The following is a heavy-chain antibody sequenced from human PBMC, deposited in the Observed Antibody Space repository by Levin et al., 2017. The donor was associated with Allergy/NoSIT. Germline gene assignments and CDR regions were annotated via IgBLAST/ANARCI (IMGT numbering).Heavy chain of an antibody. CDR2: INHSGST. CDR3: ARGYCTGGVCYRLRWFDP. Sequence: PSETLSLTCAVYGGSFSGYYWSWIRQPPGKGLEWIGEINHSGSTNYNPSLKSRVTISVDTSKNQFSLKLSSVTAADTAVYYCARGYCTGGVCYRLRWFDPWGQGTLVTVSS. D-gene: IGHD2-8*02. V-gene: IGHV4-34*01. J-gene: IGHJ5*02. CDR1: GGSFSGYY.